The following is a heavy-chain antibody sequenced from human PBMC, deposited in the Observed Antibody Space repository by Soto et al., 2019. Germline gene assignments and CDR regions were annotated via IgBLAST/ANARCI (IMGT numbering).Heavy chain of an antibody. CDR2: INHGGTT. Sequence: PSETLSLTCAVSGGSFRGYNWNWIRQSPGKGLEWIGEINHGGTTNYNPSLNSRVIISVDTSKNQFSLKLNSVSAADTAVYYCARGARGLIVGVTQPDYGMGVWGQGTTVTVSS. CDR1: GGSFRGYN. J-gene: IGHJ6*02. V-gene: IGHV4-34*01. CDR3: ARGARGLIVGVTQPDYGMGV. D-gene: IGHD3-22*01.